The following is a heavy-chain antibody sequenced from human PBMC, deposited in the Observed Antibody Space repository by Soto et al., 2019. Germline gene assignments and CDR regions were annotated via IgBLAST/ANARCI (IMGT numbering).Heavy chain of an antibody. CDR2: IDRSGST. D-gene: IGHD4-17*01. J-gene: IGHJ4*02. CDR3: AREKSILAAIGDI. V-gene: IGHV4-31*03. CDR1: GVSVSSGDYY. Sequence: QVQLQESGPGLVKPSQTLSLSCNVYGVSVSSGDYYWSWIRQHAGGGLEWIGYIDRSGSTYYKPSLRGRVIMSVDTSTNQIYLRLLSVTAADTAMYYCAREKSILAAIGDIWGRGTLVTVSS.